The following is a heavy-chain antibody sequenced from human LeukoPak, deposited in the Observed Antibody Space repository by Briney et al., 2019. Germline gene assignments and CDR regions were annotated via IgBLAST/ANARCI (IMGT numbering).Heavy chain of an antibody. D-gene: IGHD5-12*01. V-gene: IGHV1-69*13. CDR1: GGTFSSYA. Sequence: SVKVSCKASGGTFSSYAISWVRQAPGQGLEWMGGIIPIFGTANYAQKFQGRVTITADESTSTAYMKLSSLRSEDTAVYYCARPAGLPHNWFDPWGQGTLVTVSS. CDR3: ARPAGLPHNWFDP. CDR2: IIPIFGTA. J-gene: IGHJ5*02.